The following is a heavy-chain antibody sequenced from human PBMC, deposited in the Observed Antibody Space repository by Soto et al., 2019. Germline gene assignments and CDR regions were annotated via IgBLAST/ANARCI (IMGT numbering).Heavy chain of an antibody. CDR2: IYYSGST. V-gene: IGHV4-39*01. CDR1: GGSISSSSYY. Sequence: QLQLQESGPGLVKPSETLSLTCTVSGGSISSSSYYWGWIRQPPGKGLEWIGSIYYSGSTYYNPSLKSRVTISVDTYKNQFSLKLSSVTAADTAVYYCARTMTGIQLWAYYGMDVWGQGTTVTVSS. J-gene: IGHJ6*02. CDR3: ARTMTGIQLWAYYGMDV. D-gene: IGHD5-18*01.